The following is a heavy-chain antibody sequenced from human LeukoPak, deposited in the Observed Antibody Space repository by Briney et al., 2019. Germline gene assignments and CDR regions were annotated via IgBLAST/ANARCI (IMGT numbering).Heavy chain of an antibody. V-gene: IGHV3-23*01. J-gene: IGHJ4*02. D-gene: IGHD3-3*01. CDR1: GLTFSRYA. CDR2: ISESGSGT. CDR3: AKVPRITIFGVVIYYFDY. Sequence: GGSLRLSCAVSGLTFSRYAMSWVRQAPGKGLEWVSAISESGSGTYYADSVKGRFTISRDNSKDTLSLQMNSLRAGDTAVYYCAKVPRITIFGVVIYYFDYWGQGTLVTVSS.